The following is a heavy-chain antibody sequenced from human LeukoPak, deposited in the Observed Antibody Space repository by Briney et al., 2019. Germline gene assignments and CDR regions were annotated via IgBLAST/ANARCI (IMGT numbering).Heavy chain of an antibody. Sequence: SQTLSLTCAISGDTVSSNRAAWNWIRQSPSRGLEWLGRTYYRSKWYNDYAPSVKSRTTINPDTSKNQFSLQLHSGTPEDTAVYYCARDPITGDRFDYWGQGTLVTVSS. CDR2: TYYRSKWYN. J-gene: IGHJ4*02. D-gene: IGHD7-27*01. CDR3: ARDPITGDRFDY. CDR1: GDTVSSNRAA. V-gene: IGHV6-1*01.